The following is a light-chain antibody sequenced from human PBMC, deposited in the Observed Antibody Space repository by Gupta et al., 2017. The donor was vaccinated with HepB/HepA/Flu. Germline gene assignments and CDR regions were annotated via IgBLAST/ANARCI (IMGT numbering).Light chain of an antibody. CDR3: QQYGSQPRN. CDR2: GAS. CDR1: QSVTSSY. Sequence: IALTQSPGTLSLSPGERATLYCRASQSVTSSYLAWYQQKPGQAPRLLIYGASTRATGIPDRFGGSGSGTDFTLTIRRLEPEDFAVYYFQQYGSQPRNFGQWTRLEIK. V-gene: IGKV3-20*01. J-gene: IGKJ5*01.